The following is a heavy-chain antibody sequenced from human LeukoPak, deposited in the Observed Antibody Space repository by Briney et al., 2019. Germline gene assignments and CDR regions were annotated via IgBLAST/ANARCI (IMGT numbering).Heavy chain of an antibody. D-gene: IGHD2-2*01. CDR1: GGSISSYY. CDR3: ARVSDIVVVPVFDY. CDR2: IYYSGST. V-gene: IGHV4-59*01. J-gene: IGHJ4*02. Sequence: SETLSLTCTVSGGSISSYYWSWIRQPPGKGLEWIGYIYYSGSTNYNPSLKSRVTISVDTSKNQFSLKLSSVTAADTAVYYCARVSDIVVVPVFDYWGQGTLVTVSS.